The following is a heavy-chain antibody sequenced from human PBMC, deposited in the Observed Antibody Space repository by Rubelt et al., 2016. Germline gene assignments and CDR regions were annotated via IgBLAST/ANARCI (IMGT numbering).Heavy chain of an antibody. Sequence: PSLKSRVTVSVDTSQNQFSLRLSSVTAADTAVYYCARHNAVRGAYSDSAICHDCFDYWGQGTLVTVSS. CDR3: ARHNAVRGAYSDSAICHDCFDY. V-gene: IGHV4-39*01. J-gene: IGHJ4*02. D-gene: IGHD3-22*01.